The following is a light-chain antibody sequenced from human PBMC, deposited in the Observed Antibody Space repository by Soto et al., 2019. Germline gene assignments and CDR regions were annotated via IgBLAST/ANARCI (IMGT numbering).Light chain of an antibody. Sequence: ILLTPSPGTLSLSPGERATLSCRASQSVSSNLAWYQQKPGQAHRLLIYGASSRATGIPVRFSGSGSGTEFTLTIRSLQSEDFAVYYCKQYNNWPLTVGQGTRLEI. CDR2: GAS. V-gene: IGKV3-15*01. CDR1: QSVSSN. CDR3: KQYNNWPLT. J-gene: IGKJ5*01.